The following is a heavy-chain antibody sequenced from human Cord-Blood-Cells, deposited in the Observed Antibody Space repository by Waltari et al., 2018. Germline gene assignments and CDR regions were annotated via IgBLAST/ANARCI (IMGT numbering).Heavy chain of an antibody. CDR3: AKDRNWNYFDY. V-gene: IGHV3-30*18. CDR1: GFTFISYG. J-gene: IGHJ4*02. D-gene: IGHD1-1*01. Sequence: QVQLVESGGGFVQPGRFLRLSCASSGFTFISYGTHGVRQAPGKGLEWVAVISYDGSNKYYADSVKGRFTISRDNSKNTLYLQMNSLRAEDTAVYYCAKDRNWNYFDYWGQGTLVTVSS. CDR2: ISYDGSNK.